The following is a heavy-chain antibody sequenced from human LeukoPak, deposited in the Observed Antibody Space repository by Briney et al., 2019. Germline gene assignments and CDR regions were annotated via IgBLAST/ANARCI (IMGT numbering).Heavy chain of an antibody. J-gene: IGHJ4*02. CDR2: INAGNGNT. V-gene: IGHV1-3*01. Sequence: GASAKVSCKASGYTFTSYAMHWVRQAPGQRLEWMGWINAGNGNTKYSQKFQGRVTITRDTSASTAYMELSSLRSEDTAVYYCARDYDYGDYVGDYWGQGTLVTVSS. D-gene: IGHD4-17*01. CDR3: ARDYDYGDYVGDY. CDR1: GYTFTSYA.